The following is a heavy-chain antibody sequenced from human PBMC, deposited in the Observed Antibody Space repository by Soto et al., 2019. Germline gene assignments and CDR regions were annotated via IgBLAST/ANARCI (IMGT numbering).Heavy chain of an antibody. D-gene: IGHD5-18*01. Sequence: VGSLRLSCAASGFIFSSDAMTWVRQAPGKGLEWVSGISGSGSGTYYVDSVKGRFTISRDYSKKTVYLQMNSLRGEDTAVYYCAKNEGGRDTALVFWGQGTLVTVSS. V-gene: IGHV3-23*01. CDR1: GFIFSSDA. CDR2: ISGSGSGT. J-gene: IGHJ4*02. CDR3: AKNEGGRDTALVF.